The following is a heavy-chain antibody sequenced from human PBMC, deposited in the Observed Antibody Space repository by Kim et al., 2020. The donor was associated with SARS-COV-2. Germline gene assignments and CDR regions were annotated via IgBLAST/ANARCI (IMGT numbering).Heavy chain of an antibody. J-gene: IGHJ6*02. V-gene: IGHV3-30*18. CDR3: AKEEGSGYSSGWTYYYYGMDV. CDR1: GFTFSSYG. CDR2: ISYDGSNK. D-gene: IGHD6-19*01. Sequence: GGSLRLSCAASGFTFSSYGMHWVRQAPGKGLEWVAVISYDGSNKYYADSVKGRFTISRDNSKNTLYLQMNSLRAEDTAVYYCAKEEGSGYSSGWTYYYYGMDVCGQGTRVTVSS.